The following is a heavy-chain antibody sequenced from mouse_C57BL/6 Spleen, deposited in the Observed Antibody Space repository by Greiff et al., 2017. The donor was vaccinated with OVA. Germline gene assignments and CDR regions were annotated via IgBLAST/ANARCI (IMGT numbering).Heavy chain of an antibody. CDR1: GYTFTSYW. J-gene: IGHJ1*03. CDR3: ARKEDWYFDV. V-gene: IGHV14-2*01. CDR2: IDPEDGET. Sequence: EVQLQQPGAELVKPGASVKLSCKASGYTFTSYWMHWVKQRTEQGLEWIGRIDPEDGETKYAPKFQGKATITADTSSNTAYLQLSSLTSEDTAVYYCARKEDWYFDVWGTGTTVTVSS.